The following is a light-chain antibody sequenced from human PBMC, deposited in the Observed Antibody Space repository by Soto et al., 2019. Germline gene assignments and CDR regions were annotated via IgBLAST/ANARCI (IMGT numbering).Light chain of an antibody. J-gene: IGKJ1*01. V-gene: IGKV3-15*01. Sequence: EIVMTQSPATLSVSPGERATLSCRASQSVSSNLAWYQQKPGQAPRLLIYGASTRATGIPARFSGSGSGTDFTLTIISLQSKDSAVYYCQQYNNWPQTFGKGTKVDIK. CDR1: QSVSSN. CDR2: GAS. CDR3: QQYNNWPQT.